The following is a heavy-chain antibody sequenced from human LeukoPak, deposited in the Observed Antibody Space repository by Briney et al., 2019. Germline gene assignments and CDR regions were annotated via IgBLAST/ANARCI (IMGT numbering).Heavy chain of an antibody. D-gene: IGHD6-19*01. J-gene: IGHJ4*02. CDR1: GFTFSDHF. Sequence: PGGSLSLSCAVSGFTFSDHFLDWVRQAPGKGLEWVGRSRNKAKSYTTEYAASVKGRFTISRDDSKNSLYLQMNRLKTEDTAVYYCVRVGSVAGSDYLDYWGQGTLVSVSS. V-gene: IGHV3-72*01. CDR2: SRNKAKSYTT. CDR3: VRVGSVAGSDYLDY.